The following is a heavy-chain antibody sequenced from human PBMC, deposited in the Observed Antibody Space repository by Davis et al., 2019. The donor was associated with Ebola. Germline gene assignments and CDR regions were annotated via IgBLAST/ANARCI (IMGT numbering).Heavy chain of an antibody. CDR3: ARTPMSLRYFDYYYGMDV. V-gene: IGHV4-34*01. CDR2: INHSGST. CDR1: GGSFSGYY. D-gene: IGHD3-9*01. J-gene: IGHJ6*02. Sequence: SETLSLTCAVYGGSFSGYYWSWIRQPPGKGLEWIGEINHSGSTNYNPSLKSRVTISVDTSKNQFSLKLSSVTAADTAVYYCARTPMSLRYFDYYYGMDVWGQGTTVTVSS.